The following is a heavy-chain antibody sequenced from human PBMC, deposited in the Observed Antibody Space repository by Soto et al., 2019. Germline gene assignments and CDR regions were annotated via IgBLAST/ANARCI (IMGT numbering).Heavy chain of an antibody. CDR3: ARLANIYDFDT. D-gene: IGHD2-21*01. CDR1: GYIFTNYW. CDR2: IYPGDSDT. Sequence: GQSLKISGQGSGYIFTNYWIGWVRQMPGKVLEWMGFIYPGDSDTRYSPSFQGHVTISSDKSISTAYLQWSRLKASATAMYSCARLANIYDFDTCGHRPLVTACS. J-gene: IGHJ4*01. V-gene: IGHV5-51*01.